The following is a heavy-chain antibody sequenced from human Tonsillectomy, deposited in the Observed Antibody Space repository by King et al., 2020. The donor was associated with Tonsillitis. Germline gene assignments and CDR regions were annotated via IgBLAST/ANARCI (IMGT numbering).Heavy chain of an antibody. CDR3: AKNWGLWF. Sequence: DVQLVESGGGLVQPGGSLRLSCAASGFTFSGYWMHWVRHAPGKGLVWVSRINSDGDSTDYADSVKGRFTISRDNAKDTLFLQMNSLRAEDTAVYYCAKNWGLWFGGQGTLVTVSS. J-gene: IGHJ4*02. D-gene: IGHD3-10*01. CDR1: GFTFSGYW. CDR2: INSDGDST. V-gene: IGHV3-74*02.